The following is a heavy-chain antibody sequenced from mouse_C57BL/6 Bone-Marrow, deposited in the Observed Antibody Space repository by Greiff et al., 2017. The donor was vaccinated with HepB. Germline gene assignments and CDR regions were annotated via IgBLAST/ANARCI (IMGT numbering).Heavy chain of an antibody. Sequence: QVQLQQSGAELVRPGTSVKVSCKASGYAFTNYLIEWVKQRPGQGLEWIGVINPGSGGTNYNEKFKGKATLTADKSSRTAYMQLSSLTSEDSAVYFCARDFIIWGQGTLVTVSA. V-gene: IGHV1-54*01. J-gene: IGHJ3*01. CDR1: GYAFTNYL. CDR3: ARDFII. D-gene: IGHD1-1*01. CDR2: INPGSGGT.